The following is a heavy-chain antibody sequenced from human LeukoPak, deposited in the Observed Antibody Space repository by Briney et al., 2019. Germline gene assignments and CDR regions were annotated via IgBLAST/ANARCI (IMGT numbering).Heavy chain of an antibody. V-gene: IGHV4-39*07. CDR2: IYYSGGT. CDR1: GGSISSSSYY. CDR3: ARETPYCSSTSCGIDY. Sequence: PSETLSLTCTVSGGSISSSSYYWGWIRQPPGKGLEWIGSIYYSGGTYYNPSLKSRVTISVDTSKNQFSLKLSSVTAADTAVYYCARETPYCSSTSCGIDYWGQGTLVTVSS. D-gene: IGHD2-2*01. J-gene: IGHJ4*02.